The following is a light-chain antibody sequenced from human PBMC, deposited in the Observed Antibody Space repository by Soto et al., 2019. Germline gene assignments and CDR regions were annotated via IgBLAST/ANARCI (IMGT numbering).Light chain of an antibody. Sequence: EVVVTQSPPTLSLFPLEIVTLSCRASQSVRSNLAWYQQKPGQSPRLLIYGASTRATGIPARFSGSGSGTEFTLTISSLQSEDFAVYYCQQYNNWPPITFGQGTRLEIK. CDR3: QQYNNWPPIT. CDR2: GAS. J-gene: IGKJ5*01. CDR1: QSVRSN. V-gene: IGKV3-15*01.